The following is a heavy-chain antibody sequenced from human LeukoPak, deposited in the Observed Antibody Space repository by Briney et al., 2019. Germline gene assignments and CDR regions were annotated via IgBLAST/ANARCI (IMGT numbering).Heavy chain of an antibody. V-gene: IGHV4-59*01. CDR2: IYYSGST. CDR3: ARERLGYSYGRNYGMDV. CDR1: GGSISSYY. J-gene: IGHJ6*02. Sequence: SETLSLICTVSGGSISSYYWSWIRQPPGKGLEWIGYIYYSGSTNYNPSLKSRVTISVDTSKNQFSLKLSSVTAADSAVYYCARERLGYSYGRNYGMDVWGQGTTVTVSS. D-gene: IGHD5-18*01.